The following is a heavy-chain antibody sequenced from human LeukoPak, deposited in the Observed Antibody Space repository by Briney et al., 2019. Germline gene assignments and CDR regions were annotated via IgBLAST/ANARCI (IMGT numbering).Heavy chain of an antibody. CDR3: AREEKLPEVGTVGFDY. CDR1: GFTFSSYA. CDR2: ISDSGGST. J-gene: IGHJ4*02. D-gene: IGHD1-1*01. Sequence: GSLRLSCAASGFTFSSYAMTWVRQTPGKGLEWVSAISDSGGSTYYADSVKDRLTISRDNSKNTLYLQMSSLRADDTALFYCAREEKLPEVGTVGFDYWGQGTLVTVSS. V-gene: IGHV3-23*01.